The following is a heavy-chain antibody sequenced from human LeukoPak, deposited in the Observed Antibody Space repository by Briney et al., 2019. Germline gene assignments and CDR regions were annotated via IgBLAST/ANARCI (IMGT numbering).Heavy chain of an antibody. Sequence: GGSLRLSWAASGLTFSSYAMTWVRQAPGKGLEWVSAINAGGGSTYYADSVKGRFTISRDNSKNTLYLQMNSLRAEDTAVYYCAKGPMVRGYDSWGQGTLVTVSS. J-gene: IGHJ5*01. CDR1: GLTFSSYA. V-gene: IGHV3-23*01. CDR3: AKGPMVRGYDS. CDR2: INAGGGST. D-gene: IGHD3-10*01.